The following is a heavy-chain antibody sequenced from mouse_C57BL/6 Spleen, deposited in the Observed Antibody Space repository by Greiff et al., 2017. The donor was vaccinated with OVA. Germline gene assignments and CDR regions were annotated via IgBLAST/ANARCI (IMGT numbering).Heavy chain of an antibody. CDR2: ILPGSGST. D-gene: IGHD1-1*01. J-gene: IGHJ1*03. CDR1: GYTFTGYW. V-gene: IGHV1-9*01. CDR3: ARVYYYGSSFYWYFDV. Sequence: VQLQQSGAELLKPGASVKLSCKATGYTFTGYWIEWVKQRPGHGLEWIGEILPGSGSTNYNEKFKGKATFTADTSSNTAYMQLSSLTTEDSAIYYCARVYYYGSSFYWYFDVWGTGTTVTVSS.